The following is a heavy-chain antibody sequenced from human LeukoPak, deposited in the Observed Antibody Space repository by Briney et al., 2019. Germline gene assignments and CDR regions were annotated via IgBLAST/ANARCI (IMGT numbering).Heavy chain of an antibody. CDR2: ISYDGSNK. CDR3: AKDEGGYFDC. Sequence: SGGSLRLSCAASGFTFSSYAMHWVRQAPGKGLEWVAVISYDGSNKYYADSVKGRFTISRDNSKNTLYLQMNSLRAEDTAVYYCAKDEGGYFDCWGQGTLVTVSS. J-gene: IGHJ4*02. CDR1: GFTFSSYA. D-gene: IGHD3-16*01. V-gene: IGHV3-30-3*01.